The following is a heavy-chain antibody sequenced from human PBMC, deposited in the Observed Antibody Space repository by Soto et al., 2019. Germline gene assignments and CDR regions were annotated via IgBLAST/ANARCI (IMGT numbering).Heavy chain of an antibody. Sequence: QVQLQQWGAGLLKPSETLSLTCAVYGGSFSNYYWSWIRKPPGKGREWIGENNHSGSANYNPSLKSRVTISVDTSKNQFSLKLSSVTAADTAVYYCARDTYTSGWYAEAGYYGMDVWGQGTTVTVSS. D-gene: IGHD6-19*01. V-gene: IGHV4-34*01. CDR2: NNHSGSA. CDR3: ARDTYTSGWYAEAGYYGMDV. J-gene: IGHJ6*02. CDR1: GGSFSNYY.